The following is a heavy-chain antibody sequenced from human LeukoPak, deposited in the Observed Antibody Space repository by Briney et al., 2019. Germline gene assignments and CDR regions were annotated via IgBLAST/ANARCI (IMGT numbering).Heavy chain of an antibody. CDR2: TYYKSKWYN. V-gene: IGHV6-1*01. CDR1: GDSVSSNSAA. Sequence: SQTLSLTCAISGDSVSSNSAAWNWIRQSPSRGLEWLGRTYYKSKWYNDYAVSVKSRITINTDTSKNQFSLQMNSVTPEDTAVYYCARSVGMAGIAAHLFRLREEYYYYYMDVWGKGTTVTVSS. CDR3: ARSVGMAGIAAHLFRLREEYYYYYMDV. J-gene: IGHJ6*03. D-gene: IGHD6-13*01.